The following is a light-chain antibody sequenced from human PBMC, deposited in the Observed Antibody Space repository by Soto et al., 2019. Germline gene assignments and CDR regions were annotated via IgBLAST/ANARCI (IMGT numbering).Light chain of an antibody. CDR1: QSISRH. J-gene: IGKJ5*01. Sequence: DVHVTQYQASLCLSVGDRVSLTCRASQSISRHLNWYQQKPGRAPRLLIYGSSNLQGGVPSRFSGSGSGTDFTLTISSLLPEDFATYYCQQGYSTPVTFGQGTRLEIK. CDR2: GSS. CDR3: QQGYSTPVT. V-gene: IGKV1-39*01.